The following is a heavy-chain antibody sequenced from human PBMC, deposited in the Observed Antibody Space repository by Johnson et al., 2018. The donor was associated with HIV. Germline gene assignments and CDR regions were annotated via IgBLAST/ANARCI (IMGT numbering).Heavy chain of an antibody. CDR3: AKGRGLQFVDWPTGLWSAFDI. CDR1: GFTFNCYA. V-gene: IGHV3-23*04. J-gene: IGHJ3*02. CDR2: ISGSGSST. Sequence: VQLVESGGGLVQPGGSLRLSCAASGFTFNCYATSWVRQAPGRGLEWVSAISGSGSSTYYADSVKGRFTISRDNSKNTLYLQMNTLRAEDTAVYYCAKGRGLQFVDWPTGLWSAFDIWGQGTMVTVSS. D-gene: IGHD3-3*01.